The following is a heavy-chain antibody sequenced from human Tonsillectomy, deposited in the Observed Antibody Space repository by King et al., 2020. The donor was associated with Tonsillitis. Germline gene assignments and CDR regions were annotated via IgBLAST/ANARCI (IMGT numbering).Heavy chain of an antibody. Sequence: VQLVESGGGVVQPGRSLRLSCAASGFTFSSYAMHWVRQAPGKGLEWVAVISYDGSNKYYADSVKGRFTSSRDNSKNTLYLQLNRLGADDTAVYYCARGIAVAGPFDYWGQGTLVTVSS. D-gene: IGHD6-19*01. V-gene: IGHV3-30-3*01. CDR3: ARGIAVAGPFDY. CDR1: GFTFSSYA. J-gene: IGHJ4*02. CDR2: ISYDGSNK.